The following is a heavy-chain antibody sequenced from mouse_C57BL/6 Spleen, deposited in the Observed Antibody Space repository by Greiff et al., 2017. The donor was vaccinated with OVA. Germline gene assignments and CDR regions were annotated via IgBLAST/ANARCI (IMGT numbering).Heavy chain of an antibody. D-gene: IGHD2-4*01. J-gene: IGHJ3*01. Sequence: VKLMESDAELVKPGASVKISCKVSGYTFTDHTIHWMKQRPEQGLEWIGYIYPRDGSTKYNEKFKGKATLTADKSSSTAYMQLNSLTSEDSAVYFCARDGYDYEGFAYWGQGTLVTVSA. CDR2: IYPRDGST. CDR3: ARDGYDYEGFAY. V-gene: IGHV1-78*01. CDR1: GYTFTDHT.